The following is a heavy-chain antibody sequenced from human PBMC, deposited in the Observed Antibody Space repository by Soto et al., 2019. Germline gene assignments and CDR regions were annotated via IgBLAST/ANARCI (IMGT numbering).Heavy chain of an antibody. CDR3: VRSAGWRQVVGYKYGLDV. CDR1: GFTVSDHY. J-gene: IGHJ6*02. D-gene: IGHD5-18*01. CDR2: ISGSGSFT. Sequence: QEYLVESWGGLVKPGGSLRLSCALSGFTVSDHYLTWIRQAPGRGLEWIAYISGSGSFTNYADSVKDRFIISRDIAQNSMYLQINSLRDDDTAVYYCVRSAGWRQVVGYKYGLDVWGQGTAVTVSS. V-gene: IGHV3-11*06.